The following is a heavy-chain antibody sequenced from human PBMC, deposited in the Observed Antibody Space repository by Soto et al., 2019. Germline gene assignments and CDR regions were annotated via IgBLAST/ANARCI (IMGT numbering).Heavy chain of an antibody. CDR3: ARGSGYDNGGAFDI. V-gene: IGHV1-69*06. CDR2: IIPIFGTR. J-gene: IGHJ3*02. Sequence: QVQLVQSGAEVKKPGSSVKVSCRASGGTFSNYGISWVRQAPGEGLEWMGGIIPIFGTRNHAQKFQGRVTITAEKSTSTAYMELSSLRSEDTAVYYCARGSGYDNGGAFDIWGQGTMVTVSS. CDR1: GGTFSNYG. D-gene: IGHD3-22*01.